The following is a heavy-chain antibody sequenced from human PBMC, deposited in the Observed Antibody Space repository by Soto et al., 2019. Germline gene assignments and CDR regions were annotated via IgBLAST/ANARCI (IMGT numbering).Heavy chain of an antibody. CDR1: GFTVSSNY. D-gene: IGHD6-19*01. CDR2: IYSGGST. J-gene: IGHJ6*02. V-gene: IGHV3-53*01. CDR3: ARWSGIAVAGTGYYYGMDV. Sequence: VGSLRLSCAASGFTVSSNYMSWVRQAPGKGLEWVSVIYSGGSTYYADSVKGRFTISRDNSKNTLYLQMNSLRAEDTAVYYCARWSGIAVAGTGYYYGMDVWGQGTTVTVSS.